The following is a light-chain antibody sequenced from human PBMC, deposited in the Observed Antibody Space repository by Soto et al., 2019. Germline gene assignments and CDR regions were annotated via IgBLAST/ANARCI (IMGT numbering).Light chain of an antibody. CDR2: DAS. CDR3: QQRSNWPET. CDR1: QSVISY. J-gene: IGKJ2*01. V-gene: IGKV3-11*01. Sequence: EIVLTQAPATLSLSPGERATLSCRASQSVISYLASYQQKPGQATRLLIDDASNSATGIPARFSGSGSGTDFTLTISSLEPEDFAVYYFQQRSNWPETFGQGTKLQIK.